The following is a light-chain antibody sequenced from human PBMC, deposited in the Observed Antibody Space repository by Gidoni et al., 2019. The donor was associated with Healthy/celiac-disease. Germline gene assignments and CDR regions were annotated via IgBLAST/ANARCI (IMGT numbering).Light chain of an antibody. CDR3: QAWDSSTPLYV. CDR1: KLGDKY. CDR2: QDS. Sequence: SYELTQPPSLSVSPGQTASITCSGGKLGDKYACWYQQKPGQSPVLVIYQDSKRPSGIPERFSGSNSGNTATLTISGTQAMDEADYYCQAWDSSTPLYVFGTGTKVTVL. J-gene: IGLJ1*01. V-gene: IGLV3-1*01.